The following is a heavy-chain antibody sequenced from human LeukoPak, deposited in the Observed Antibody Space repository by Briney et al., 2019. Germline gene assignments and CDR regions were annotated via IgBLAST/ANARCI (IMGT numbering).Heavy chain of an antibody. CDR3: ARITIFGVVVIRIGWFDP. Sequence: PGGSLRLSCAASGFTFSSYAMSWVRQAPGKGLEWDSAISGSGGSTYYADSVKGRFTISSDNSKNTLYLQMNSLRAEDTAVYYCARITIFGVVVIRIGWFDPWGQGTLVTVSS. V-gene: IGHV3-23*01. D-gene: IGHD3-3*01. CDR1: GFTFSSYA. J-gene: IGHJ5*02. CDR2: ISGSGGST.